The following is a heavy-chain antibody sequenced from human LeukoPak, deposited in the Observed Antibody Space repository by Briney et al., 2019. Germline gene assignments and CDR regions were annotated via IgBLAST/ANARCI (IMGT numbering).Heavy chain of an antibody. V-gene: IGHV3-23*01. Sequence: GGSLRLSCAASVFTFSSYAMSWFRQAPGKALEWVSAISGSGCSTYYADSLKGRFTIPRDNSKNTLYLKMNRLRAEDTAVYYCAHRAYDILTGGFDYWGQGNLVTVSS. J-gene: IGHJ4*02. CDR2: ISGSGCST. CDR1: VFTFSSYA. CDR3: AHRAYDILTGGFDY. D-gene: IGHD3-9*01.